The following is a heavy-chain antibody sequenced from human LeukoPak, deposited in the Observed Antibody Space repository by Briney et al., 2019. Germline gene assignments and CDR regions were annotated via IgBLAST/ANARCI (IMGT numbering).Heavy chain of an antibody. J-gene: IGHJ4*02. CDR1: GGSFTDYY. Sequence: PSETLSLTCTVSGGSFTDYYWGWIRQPPGKGLEWIGSIYYRGNTFYNPYLRNRVSVSIETSKGRFSLNLNSVTAADTAVYFCTRDRENGTQDSWGQGTLVTVS. V-gene: IGHV4-39*07. CDR2: IYYRGNT. CDR3: TRDRENGTQDS. D-gene: IGHD1-26*01.